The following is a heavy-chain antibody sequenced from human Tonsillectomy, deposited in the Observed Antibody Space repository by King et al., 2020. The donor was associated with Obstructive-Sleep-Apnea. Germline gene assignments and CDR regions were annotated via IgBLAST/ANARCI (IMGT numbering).Heavy chain of an antibody. CDR1: GYSISSTYY. D-gene: IGHD3-10*01. CDR2: IYYSGST. Sequence: QLQESGPGLVKPSETLSLTCTVSGYSISSTYYWGWIRQAPGKGLQWIGNIYYSGSTYYNPSLKSRVTISLDTSKNQFSLKLSSVTAADTAMYYCARFRGGILFFGADWYFDLWGRGTLVSVSS. J-gene: IGHJ2*01. V-gene: IGHV4-38-2*02. CDR3: ARFRGGILFFGADWYFDL.